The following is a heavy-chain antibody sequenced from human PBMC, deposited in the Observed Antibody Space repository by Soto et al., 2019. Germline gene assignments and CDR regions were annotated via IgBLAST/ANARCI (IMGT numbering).Heavy chain of an antibody. CDR1: GFTFSSYA. Sequence: EVQLLESGGGLVQPGGSLRLSCAASGFTFSSYAMSWVRQAPGKGLGWVSAISGSGGSTYYADSVKGRFTISRDNSKNTLYLQMNSLRAEDTAVYYCAKDSDYDFWSGYYTVGISGYYGMDVWGQGTTVTVSS. V-gene: IGHV3-23*01. J-gene: IGHJ6*02. CDR3: AKDSDYDFWSGYYTVGISGYYGMDV. D-gene: IGHD3-3*01. CDR2: ISGSGGST.